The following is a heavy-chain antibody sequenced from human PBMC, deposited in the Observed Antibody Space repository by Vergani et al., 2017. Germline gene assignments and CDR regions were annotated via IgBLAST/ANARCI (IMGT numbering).Heavy chain of an antibody. CDR2: ISYDGSNK. J-gene: IGHJ5*02. Sequence: QVQLVESGGGVVQPGRSLRLSCAASGFTFSSYGMHWVRQAPGKGLEWVAVISYDGSNKYYADSVKGRFTISRDNSKTTLYLQMNSLRAEDTAVYYCARALGSAGFDPWGQGTLVTVSS. D-gene: IGHD3-10*01. CDR1: GFTFSSYG. CDR3: ARALGSAGFDP. V-gene: IGHV3-30*03.